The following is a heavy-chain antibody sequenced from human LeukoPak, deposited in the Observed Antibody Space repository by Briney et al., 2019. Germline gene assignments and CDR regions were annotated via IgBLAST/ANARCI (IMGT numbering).Heavy chain of an antibody. CDR2: ISSSSSYI. J-gene: IGHJ4*02. Sequence: GGSLRLSCAASGFTFSSYSMNWVRQAPGKGLEWVSSISSSSSYIYYADSVKGRFTISRDNAKNSLYLQMNSLRAEDTAVYYCARGRQQLVHYYFDYWGQATLVTVSS. CDR3: ARGRQQLVHYYFDY. V-gene: IGHV3-21*01. D-gene: IGHD6-13*01. CDR1: GFTFSSYS.